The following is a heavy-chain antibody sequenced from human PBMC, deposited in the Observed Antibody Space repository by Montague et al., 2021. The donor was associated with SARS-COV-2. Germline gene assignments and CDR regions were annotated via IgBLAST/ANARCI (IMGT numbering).Heavy chain of an antibody. CDR2: ISSDDGSNK. Sequence: SRRLSLSTSGFTFSFYAMHWVRQAPGKGLEWVSLISSDDGSNKYYADSVKGRFTISRDNSKYTLYLEMNSLRPEDTAVYFCARDPRSGSYFYYYGMGVWGQGTTVTVSS. CDR1: GFTFSFYA. D-gene: IGHD3-3*01. V-gene: IGHV3-30*04. CDR3: ARDPRSGSYFYYYGMGV. J-gene: IGHJ6*02.